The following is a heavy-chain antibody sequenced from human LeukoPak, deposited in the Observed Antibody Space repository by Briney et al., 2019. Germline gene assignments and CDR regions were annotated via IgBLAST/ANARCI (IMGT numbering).Heavy chain of an antibody. V-gene: IGHV1-8*01. CDR3: ARAQELWFGELNP. CDR1: GYTFTSYD. Sequence: ASVKVSCKASGYTFTSYDINWVRQATGQGLEWMGWMNPNSGNTGYAQKFQGRVTMTRNTSISTAYMELSSLRSEDTAVYYCARAQELWFGELNPWGQGTLVTVSS. CDR2: MNPNSGNT. J-gene: IGHJ5*02. D-gene: IGHD3-10*01.